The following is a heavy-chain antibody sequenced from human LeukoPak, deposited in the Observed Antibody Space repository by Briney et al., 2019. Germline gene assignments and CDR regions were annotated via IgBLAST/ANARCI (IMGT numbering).Heavy chain of an antibody. CDR2: ISGSGGST. D-gene: IGHD6-19*01. CDR3: AKVGAVAISLFDY. J-gene: IGHJ4*02. Sequence: GGSLRLSCAASGFTFSSYAMSWARQAPGKGLEWVSAISGSGGSTYYADSVKGRFTISRDNSKNTLYLQMNSLRAEDTAVYYCAKVGAVAISLFDYWGQGTLVTVSS. CDR1: GFTFSSYA. V-gene: IGHV3-23*01.